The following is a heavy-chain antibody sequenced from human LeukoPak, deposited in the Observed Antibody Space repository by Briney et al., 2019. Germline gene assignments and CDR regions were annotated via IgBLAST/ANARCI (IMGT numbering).Heavy chain of an antibody. Sequence: ASVKVSCKVSGYTLTELSMHWVRQAPGKGLEWMGGFDPEDGETIYAQKFQGRVTMTEDTSTDTAYMELSSLRSEDTAVYYCARGTSGYYAPLDVFDIWGQGTMVTVSP. CDR3: ARGTSGYYAPLDVFDI. V-gene: IGHV1-24*01. CDR2: FDPEDGET. CDR1: GYTLTELS. J-gene: IGHJ3*02. D-gene: IGHD3-3*01.